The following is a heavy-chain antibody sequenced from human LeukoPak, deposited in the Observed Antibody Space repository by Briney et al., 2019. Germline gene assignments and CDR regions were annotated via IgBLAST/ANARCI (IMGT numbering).Heavy chain of an antibody. V-gene: IGHV3-23*01. D-gene: IGHD3-22*01. Sequence: GGSLRLSCAASGFTFSSYAMSWVRQAPGKGLEWVSAISGSGGSTYYADSVKGRFTISRDNTKNTLYLQMNSLRAEDTAVYYCAKLSYDSSGYPDYWGQGTLVTVSS. CDR1: GFTFSSYA. J-gene: IGHJ4*02. CDR2: ISGSGGST. CDR3: AKLSYDSSGYPDY.